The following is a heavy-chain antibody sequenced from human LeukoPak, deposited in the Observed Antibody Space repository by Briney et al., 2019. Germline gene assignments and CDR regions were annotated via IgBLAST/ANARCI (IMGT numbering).Heavy chain of an antibody. V-gene: IGHV1-18*01. J-gene: IGHJ5*02. CDR3: ARITIFGVVTPGFDP. CDR1: GYTFTSYG. D-gene: IGHD3-3*01. Sequence: ASVKVSCKASGYTFTSYGISWVRQAPGQGLEWMGWISAYNGNTNYAQKLQGRVTMTTDTSTSTAYMELRSLRSDDTAVYYCARITIFGVVTPGFDPWGQGTLVTVSS. CDR2: ISAYNGNT.